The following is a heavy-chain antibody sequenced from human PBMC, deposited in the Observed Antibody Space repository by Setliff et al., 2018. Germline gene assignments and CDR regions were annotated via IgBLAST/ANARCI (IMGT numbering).Heavy chain of an antibody. J-gene: IGHJ6*02. V-gene: IGHV3-53*01. CDR2: IYRGGST. CDR1: GFTVSSNY. D-gene: IGHD3-16*01. Sequence: GGSLRLSCAASGFTVSSNYMSWVRQAPGKGLEWVSVIYRGGSTYYADYGKGRFTISRDNSKNTLYLQKNSLRAEDTAVYYCARDIGGTGLLRSYYYGMDVWCQGTTVTVSS. CDR3: ARDIGGTGLLRSYYYGMDV.